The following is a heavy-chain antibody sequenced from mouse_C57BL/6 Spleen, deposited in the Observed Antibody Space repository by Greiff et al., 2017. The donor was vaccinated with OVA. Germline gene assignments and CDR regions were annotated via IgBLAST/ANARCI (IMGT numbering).Heavy chain of an antibody. CDR3: TRRDRYWGAMDY. CDR1: GYTFTSYW. Sequence: QVQLQQPGAELVRPGSSVKLSCKASGYTFTSYWMPWVKQRPIQGLEWIGNIDPSDSETHYNQKFKDKATLTVDKSSSTAYMQLSSLTSEDSAVYYCTRRDRYWGAMDYWGQGTSVTVSS. V-gene: IGHV1-52*01. CDR2: IDPSDSET. D-gene: IGHD4-1*01. J-gene: IGHJ4*01.